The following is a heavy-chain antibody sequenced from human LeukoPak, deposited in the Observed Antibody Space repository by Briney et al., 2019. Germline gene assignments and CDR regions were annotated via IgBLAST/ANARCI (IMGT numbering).Heavy chain of an antibody. Sequence: NPSETLSLTCSVSGGPISGYYWRWIPQSPGKALVWIRYKHYSGNNNYNPSLKSRVIMSVDMSRNHFSLRLSSVTAADTALYFCARHFTYHYDSSGYPRDGSDIWGQGAMVTVSS. V-gene: IGHV4-59*08. CDR1: GGPISGYY. D-gene: IGHD3-22*01. J-gene: IGHJ3*02. CDR2: KHYSGNN. CDR3: ARHFTYHYDSSGYPRDGSDI.